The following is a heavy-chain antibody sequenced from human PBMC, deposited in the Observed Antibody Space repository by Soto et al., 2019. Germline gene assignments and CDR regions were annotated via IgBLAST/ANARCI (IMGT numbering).Heavy chain of an antibody. CDR3: ARGQGRFGELLGFFDY. CDR1: GGYIIGYC. J-gene: IGHJ4*02. V-gene: IGHV4-34*01. Sequence: SETMCLTCAVDGGYIIGYCWSWIRKTPGKGLEWIGEINHSGSTNYNPSLKSRVTISVDTSKNQFSLKLSSVTAADTAVYYCARGQGRFGELLGFFDYWGQGTLVTVSS. CDR2: INHSGST. D-gene: IGHD3-10*01.